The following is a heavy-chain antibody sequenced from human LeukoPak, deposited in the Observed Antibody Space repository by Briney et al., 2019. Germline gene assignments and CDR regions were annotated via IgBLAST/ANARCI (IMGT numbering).Heavy chain of an antibody. J-gene: IGHJ3*02. Sequence: GGSLRLSCAASGFTFSSYGMHWVRQAPGKGLEWVSSISSDSSYIYYADSVKGRFTISRDNAKNSLYLQMNSLGAEDTAVYYCARGAPGVTMAFDIWGQGTMVTVSS. CDR2: ISSDSSYI. D-gene: IGHD2-21*02. CDR1: GFTFSSYG. V-gene: IGHV3-21*01. CDR3: ARGAPGVTMAFDI.